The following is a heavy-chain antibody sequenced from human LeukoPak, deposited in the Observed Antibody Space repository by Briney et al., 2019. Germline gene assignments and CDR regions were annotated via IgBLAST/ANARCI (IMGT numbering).Heavy chain of an antibody. Sequence: SETLSLTGTVSAGSISSGGYYRSWIRQHPGKSLEWIGNIDYSGSTSYNPSLNSRITISADSSKNQFFLKLSSVTAPDTAVYYCARGVKATMMRSIPYGAFDIWGQGTMVTVSS. V-gene: IGHV4-31*03. D-gene: IGHD3-22*01. J-gene: IGHJ3*02. CDR3: ARGVKATMMRSIPYGAFDI. CDR2: IDYSGST. CDR1: AGSISSGGYY.